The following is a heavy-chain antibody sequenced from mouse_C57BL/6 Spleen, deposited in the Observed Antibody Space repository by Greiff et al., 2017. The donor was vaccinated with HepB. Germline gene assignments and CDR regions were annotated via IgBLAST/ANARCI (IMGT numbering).Heavy chain of an antibody. CDR3: ARSLYDGYYVFAY. CDR2: ISNGGGST. V-gene: IGHV5-12*01. D-gene: IGHD2-3*01. Sequence: EVKLVESGGGLVQPGGSLKLSCAASGFTFSDYYMYWVRQTPEKRLEWVAYISNGGGSTYYPDTVKGRFTISRDNAKNSLYLQMSRLQSEDTAMYYCARSLYDGYYVFAYWGQGTLVTVSA. CDR1: GFTFSDYY. J-gene: IGHJ3*01.